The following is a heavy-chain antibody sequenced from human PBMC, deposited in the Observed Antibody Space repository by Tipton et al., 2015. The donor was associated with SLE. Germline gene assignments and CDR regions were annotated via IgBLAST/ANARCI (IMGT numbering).Heavy chain of an antibody. CDR1: GGSIRSSNYY. J-gene: IGHJ3*02. Sequence: TLSLTCTVSGGSIRSSNYYWGWIRQPPGKGLEWIGSISYSGNTYYNPSLKSRVIISLDTSRNHFSLKLTSVTAADTAVYFCARDRDIVLEPVPIPPAFDIWGQGTTVTVSS. D-gene: IGHD2-8*02. CDR3: ARDRDIVLEPVPIPPAFDI. V-gene: IGHV4-39*07. CDR2: ISYSGNT.